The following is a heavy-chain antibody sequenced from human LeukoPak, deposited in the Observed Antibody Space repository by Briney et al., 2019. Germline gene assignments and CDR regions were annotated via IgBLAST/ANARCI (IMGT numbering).Heavy chain of an antibody. CDR3: ARSRQASGLFNS. CDR2: IYTSGST. J-gene: IGHJ5*01. Sequence: NSSETLSLTCTVSGGSISSGSYYWSWIRQPAGKGLVWIGRIYTSGSTNYNPSLKSRFTISVDRPKNQFFLNVTSLTAADTAVYYCARSRQASGLFNSWGQGTLVVVSS. D-gene: IGHD3-10*01. V-gene: IGHV4-61*02. CDR1: GGSISSGSYY.